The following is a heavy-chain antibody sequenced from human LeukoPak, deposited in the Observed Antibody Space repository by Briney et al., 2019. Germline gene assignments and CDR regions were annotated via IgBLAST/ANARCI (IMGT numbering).Heavy chain of an antibody. CDR3: ASGYCSSTSCHGNFDY. CDR2: IYYSGST. CDR1: VGSISSGGYY. D-gene: IGHD2-2*01. Sequence: SHTVSLTCTVSVGSISSGGYYWSWIRQHPGKGLEWIGHIYYSGSTYYNPSLKSRVTISVDTSKNQFSLKLSSVTAADTAVYYCASGYCSSTSCHGNFDYWGQGTLVTVSS. J-gene: IGHJ4*02. V-gene: IGHV4-31*03.